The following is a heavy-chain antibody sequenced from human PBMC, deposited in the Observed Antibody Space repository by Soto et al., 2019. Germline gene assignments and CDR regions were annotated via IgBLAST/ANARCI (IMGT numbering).Heavy chain of an antibody. V-gene: IGHV4-30-4*01. Sequence: SETLSLTCTVSGGSISSGDYYWSWIRQPPGKGLEWIGYIYHSGNTYYNPSLKSRVTISVDTSKNQFSLKLSSVTAADTAVYYCARERPDGARLDPWGKGTLVTVSS. CDR2: IYHSGNT. CDR3: ARERPDGARLDP. D-gene: IGHD6-6*01. J-gene: IGHJ5*02. CDR1: GGSISSGDYY.